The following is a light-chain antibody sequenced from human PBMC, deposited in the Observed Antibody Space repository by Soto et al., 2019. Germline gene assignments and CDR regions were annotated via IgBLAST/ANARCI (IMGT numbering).Light chain of an antibody. CDR2: GAS. CDR3: QQYGPPYT. J-gene: IGKJ2*01. Sequence: EIVLTQSPGTLSLSPGERATLSCRASQSVSRGYFSWYQQTPGRAPRLLIYGASIRATGVPDRFSGSGSGTYFALTIIILEPEDFAVYYCQQYGPPYTFGQGTKLEIK. V-gene: IGKV3-20*01. CDR1: QSVSRGY.